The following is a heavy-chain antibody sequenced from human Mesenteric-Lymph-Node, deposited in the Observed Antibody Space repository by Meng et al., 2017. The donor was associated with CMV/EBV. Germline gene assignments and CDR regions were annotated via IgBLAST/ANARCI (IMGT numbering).Heavy chain of an antibody. CDR1: GGSFSGYY. J-gene: IGHJ3*02. V-gene: IGHV4-34*01. Sequence: SETLSLTCAVYGGSFSGYYWSWIRQPPGKGLEWIGEINHSGSTNYNPFLKSRVTISVDTSKNQFSLKLSSVTAADTAVYYCARVEMATIVDAFDIWGQGTMVTVSS. CDR2: INHSGST. D-gene: IGHD5-24*01. CDR3: ARVEMATIVDAFDI.